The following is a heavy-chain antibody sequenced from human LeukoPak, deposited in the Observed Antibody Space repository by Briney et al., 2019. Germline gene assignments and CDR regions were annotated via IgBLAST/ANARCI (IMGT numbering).Heavy chain of an antibody. Sequence: SETLSLTCAVYGGSFSGYYWSWIRQPPGKGLERIGEINHSGSTNYNPSLKSRVTISVDTSENQFSLKLSSVTAADTAVYYCARVGADGSGFLFDYWGQGILVTVSS. J-gene: IGHJ4*02. CDR2: INHSGST. CDR3: ARVGADGSGFLFDY. D-gene: IGHD3-10*01. V-gene: IGHV4-34*01. CDR1: GGSFSGYY.